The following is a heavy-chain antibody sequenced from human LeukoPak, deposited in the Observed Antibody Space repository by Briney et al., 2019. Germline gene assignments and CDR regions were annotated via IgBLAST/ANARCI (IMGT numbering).Heavy chain of an antibody. CDR2: IYYSGST. Sequence: PSETLSLTCTVSGGSISNSGYYWGWIRQPPGKGLDWIGSIYYSGSTNYNPSLKSRVTISVDTSKNQFSLKLSSVTAADTAVYYCARMKVYGRTQFDYWGQGTLVTVSS. D-gene: IGHD5/OR15-5a*01. CDR1: GGSISNSGYY. CDR3: ARMKVYGRTQFDY. J-gene: IGHJ4*02. V-gene: IGHV4-39*07.